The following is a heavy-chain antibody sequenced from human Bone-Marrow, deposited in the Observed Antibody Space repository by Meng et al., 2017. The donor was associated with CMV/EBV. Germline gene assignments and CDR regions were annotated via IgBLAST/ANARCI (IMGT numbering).Heavy chain of an antibody. CDR2: ISPDGKTT. J-gene: IGHJ6*02. D-gene: IGHD6-19*01. CDR3: ARGPRSGWPYYYYYGMDV. Sequence: GESLKISCVASGFTFATHHIHWVRQTPGKGLEWVAIISPDGKTTHYADFVRGRFTISRDNSKKTLYLQMSNLGADDTAEYYCARGPRSGWPYYYYYGMDVWGQGTTVTVSS. CDR1: GFTFATHH. V-gene: IGHV3-30*04.